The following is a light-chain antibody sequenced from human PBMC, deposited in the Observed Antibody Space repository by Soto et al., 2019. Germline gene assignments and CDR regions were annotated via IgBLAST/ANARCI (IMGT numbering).Light chain of an antibody. CDR3: QQFYTTPPT. CDR1: QSVLYSSNNKNF. CDR2: WAS. V-gene: IGKV4-1*01. J-gene: IGKJ1*01. Sequence: DIVMTQSPDSLAVSLGERATINCKSSQSVLYSSNNKNFLAWYQQKPGQPPKLLIYWASTRESGVPDRFTGSESGTDFTLTIGTLQAEDVAVYYCQQFYTTPPTFGQGTTVEIK.